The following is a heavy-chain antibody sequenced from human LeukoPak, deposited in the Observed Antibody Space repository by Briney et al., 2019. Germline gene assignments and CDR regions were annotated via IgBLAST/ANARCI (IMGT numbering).Heavy chain of an antibody. J-gene: IGHJ4*02. D-gene: IGHD5-24*01. Sequence: GGSLRLSCAASGFTFSSYGMHWVRQAPGKGLEWAAVMSYDGSIKYYTDSVKGRFTISRDNSKNTLYLQMNSLRPEDTAVYYCTKGGVELATKTEAFFDYWGQGSLVTVSS. CDR2: MSYDGSIK. V-gene: IGHV3-30*18. CDR3: TKGGVELATKTEAFFDY. CDR1: GFTFSSYG.